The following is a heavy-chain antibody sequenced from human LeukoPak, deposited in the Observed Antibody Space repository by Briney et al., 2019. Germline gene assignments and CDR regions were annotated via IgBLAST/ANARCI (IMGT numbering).Heavy chain of an antibody. CDR1: GGTFSSYA. Sequence: ASVKVSCKASGGTFSSYAISWVRQAPGQGLEWMGGIIPIFGTANYAQKFQGRVTITTDESTSTAYMELSSPRSEDTAVYYCAREGGYSSSYSDWGQGTLVTVSS. CDR2: IIPIFGTA. CDR3: AREGGYSSSYSD. D-gene: IGHD6-6*01. V-gene: IGHV1-69*05. J-gene: IGHJ4*02.